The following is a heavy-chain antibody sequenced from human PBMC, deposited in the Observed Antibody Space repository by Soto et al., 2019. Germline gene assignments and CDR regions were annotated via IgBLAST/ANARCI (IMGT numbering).Heavy chain of an antibody. CDR1: GYTFSSYS. D-gene: IGHD6-19*01. J-gene: IGHJ4*02. V-gene: IGHV1-3*01. CDR3: ARGVASGWSPYDY. Sequence: QVQLVQSGAEVKKPGASVKVSCKASGYTFSSYSMQWVRQAPGQRLEWMGWIDAGNENTKYSQKLQGRLTITRDTFASTAYMELSSLRSEDTAVYYCARGVASGWSPYDYWGQGTXXTVYS. CDR2: IDAGNENT.